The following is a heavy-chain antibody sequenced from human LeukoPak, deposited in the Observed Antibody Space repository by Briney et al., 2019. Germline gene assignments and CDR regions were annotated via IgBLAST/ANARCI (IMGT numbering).Heavy chain of an antibody. J-gene: IGHJ4*02. CDR1: GGSFSGYY. CDR2: INHSGST. CDR3: ARGRNTQGGYYYGSGSYYNRYYFDY. V-gene: IGHV4-34*01. D-gene: IGHD3-10*01. Sequence: PSETLSLTCAVYGGSFSGYYWSWIRQPPGKGLEWIGEINHSGSTNYNPSLKSQVTISVDTSKNQFSLKLSSVTAADTAVYYCARGRNTQGGYYYGSGSYYNRYYFDYWGQGTLVTVSS.